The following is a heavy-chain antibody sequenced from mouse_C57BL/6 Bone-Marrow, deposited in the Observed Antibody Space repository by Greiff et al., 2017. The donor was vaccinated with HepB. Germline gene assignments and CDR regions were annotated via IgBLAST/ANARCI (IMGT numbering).Heavy chain of an antibody. CDR2: ISDGGSYT. J-gene: IGHJ2*01. V-gene: IGHV5-4*01. Sequence: EVQVVESGGGLVKPGGSLKLSCAASGFTFSSYAMSWVRQTPEKRLEWVATISDGGSYTYYPDNVKGRFTISRDNAKNNLYLQMSHLKSEDTAMYYCARALGYWGQGTTLTVSS. D-gene: IGHD4-1*01. CDR1: GFTFSSYA. CDR3: ARALGY.